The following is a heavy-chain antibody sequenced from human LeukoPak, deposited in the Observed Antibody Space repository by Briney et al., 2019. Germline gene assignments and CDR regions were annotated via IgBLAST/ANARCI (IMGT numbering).Heavy chain of an antibody. Sequence: ASVKVSCKASGYTFTDYSMYWVRQAPGQGLEWMGWINPNSGGTNYAQKFQGRVTMTRDTSISTAYMELSRLRSDDTAVYYCARALHYYYYMDVWGKGTTVTVSS. J-gene: IGHJ6*03. V-gene: IGHV1-2*02. CDR1: GYTFTDYS. CDR2: INPNSGGT. CDR3: ARALHYYYYMDV.